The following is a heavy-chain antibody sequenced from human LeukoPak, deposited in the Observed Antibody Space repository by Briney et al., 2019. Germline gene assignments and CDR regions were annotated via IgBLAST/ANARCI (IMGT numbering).Heavy chain of an antibody. CDR2: ISWYGGST. J-gene: IGHJ4*02. Sequence: GGSLRLSCAASGFTFDDYTMHWVRQAPGKGLEWVSLISWYGGSTYYADSVKGRFTISRDNGKNSLYLQMNRLRTESTALYYCAKAHLIAAAGYFDSWGQGTLVTASS. CDR3: AKAHLIAAAGYFDS. D-gene: IGHD6-13*01. CDR1: GFTFDDYT. V-gene: IGHV3-43*01.